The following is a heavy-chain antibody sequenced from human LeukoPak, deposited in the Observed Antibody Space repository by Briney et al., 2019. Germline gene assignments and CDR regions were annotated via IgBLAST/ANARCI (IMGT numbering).Heavy chain of an antibody. D-gene: IGHD5/OR15-5a*01. Sequence: SETLSLTCTVSGGSFIPYYWTWIRQPPGKGLEWIGYIYYSGSTIYNPSLRSRVTMSVDTPKTQFSLNLRSVTAADTAVYYCARGYFYDNSMDVWGTGTTVTASS. J-gene: IGHJ6*03. V-gene: IGHV4-59*01. CDR2: IYYSGST. CDR1: GGSFIPYY. CDR3: ARGYFYDNSMDV.